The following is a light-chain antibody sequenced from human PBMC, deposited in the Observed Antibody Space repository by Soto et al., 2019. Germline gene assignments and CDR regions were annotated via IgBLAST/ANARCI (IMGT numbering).Light chain of an antibody. CDR3: CSFTSSSI. Sequence: QSALTHPASVSGSPGQSITISSARTATDIGGYNYVSWYQHHPGRAPKLIIYGVTNRPSGVSNRFSGSKSGNTASLTISGLQAEDEADYYCCSFTSSSIFGTGTKVTVL. J-gene: IGLJ1*01. CDR1: ATDIGGYNY. V-gene: IGLV2-14*03. CDR2: GVT.